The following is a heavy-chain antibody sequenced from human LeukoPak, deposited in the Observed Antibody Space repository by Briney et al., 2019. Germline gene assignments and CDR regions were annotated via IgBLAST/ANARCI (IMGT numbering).Heavy chain of an antibody. Sequence: GGSLRLSCAASGFTFSSYAMHWVRQAPGKGLEWVAVISYDGSNKYYADSVQGRFTISRDNSKRTLFLQMNSLRAEDTAFYYCAKAELGVDTFFDYWGQGTLVTVSS. CDR2: ISYDGSNK. J-gene: IGHJ4*02. CDR1: GFTFSSYA. D-gene: IGHD3-3*01. CDR3: AKAELGVDTFFDY. V-gene: IGHV3-30-3*01.